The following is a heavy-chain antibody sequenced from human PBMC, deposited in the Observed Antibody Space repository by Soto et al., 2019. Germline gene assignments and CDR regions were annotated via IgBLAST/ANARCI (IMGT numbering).Heavy chain of an antibody. D-gene: IGHD1-26*01. V-gene: IGHV3-33*01. CDR3: ARYRYSGSYFDY. CDR2: IWYDGSNQ. CDR1: VLTFSSYG. J-gene: IGHJ4*02. Sequence: HPGGSLRLSCAASVLTFSSYGMHWVRQAPGKGLEWVAVIWYDGSNQYYADSVKGRFTISRDNSKNTLYLQMNSLRAEDTAVYYCARYRYSGSYFDYWGQGTLVTVSS.